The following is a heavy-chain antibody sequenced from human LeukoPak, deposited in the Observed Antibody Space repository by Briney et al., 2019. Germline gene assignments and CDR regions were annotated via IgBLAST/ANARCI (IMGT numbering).Heavy chain of an antibody. D-gene: IGHD5-12*01. CDR3: ARNSGYDSPNAFDI. CDR1: GFSFGSYA. J-gene: IGHJ3*02. Sequence: GGSLRLSCAASGFSFGSYAMHWVRQAPGKGLEWVAVISNDGNIQYYVDSVKGRFTISRDNSKNTLYLQMGSLRAEDMAVYYCARNSGYDSPNAFDIWGQGTMVTVSS. V-gene: IGHV3-30*14. CDR2: ISNDGNIQ.